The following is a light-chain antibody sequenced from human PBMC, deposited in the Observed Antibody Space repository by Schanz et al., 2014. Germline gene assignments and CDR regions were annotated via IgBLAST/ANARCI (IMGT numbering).Light chain of an antibody. CDR1: SSDVGGYNY. CDR3: SSYAGSNFVV. J-gene: IGLJ2*01. CDR2: EVS. V-gene: IGLV2-8*01. Sequence: QSALTQPPSASGSLGQSVTISCTGTSSDVGGYNYVSWYQQHPGKAPKLMIYEVSKRPSGVPDRFSGSKSGNTASLTVSGLQAEDEADYYCSSYAGSNFVVFGGGTKLTV.